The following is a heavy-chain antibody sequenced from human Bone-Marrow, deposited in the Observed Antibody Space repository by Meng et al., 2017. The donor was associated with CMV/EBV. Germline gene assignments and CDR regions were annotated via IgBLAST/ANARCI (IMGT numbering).Heavy chain of an antibody. CDR3: ARDSIHCSSTSCYIDY. Sequence: GGSLRLSCAASGFTFSSYSMNWVRQAPGKGLEWVSSMSSSSSYIYYADSVKGRFTISRDNAKNSLYLQMNSLRAADTAVYYCARDSIHCSSTSCYIDYWGQGTLVTVSS. CDR1: GFTFSSYS. V-gene: IGHV3-21*01. D-gene: IGHD2-2*01. J-gene: IGHJ4*02. CDR2: MSSSSSYI.